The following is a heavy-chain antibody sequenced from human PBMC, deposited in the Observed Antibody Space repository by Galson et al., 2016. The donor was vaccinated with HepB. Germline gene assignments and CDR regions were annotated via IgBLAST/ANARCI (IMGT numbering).Heavy chain of an antibody. D-gene: IGHD3-22*01. V-gene: IGHV3-20*04. CDR3: AKERQEFDTSGYEPYDH. Sequence: SLRLSCAASGIMFDNNGMSWVRQVPGKGLEWVGGINWNGGSIGYADAVKGRFTISRDNAKNSLFLEMNSLRAEDTALYYCAKERQEFDTSGYEPYDHWGQGTLVTVSS. CDR2: INWNGGSI. J-gene: IGHJ4*02. CDR1: GIMFDNNG.